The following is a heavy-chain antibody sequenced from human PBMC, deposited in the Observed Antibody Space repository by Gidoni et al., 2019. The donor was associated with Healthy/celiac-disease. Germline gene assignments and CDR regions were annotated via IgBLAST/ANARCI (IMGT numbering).Heavy chain of an antibody. V-gene: IGHV4-34*01. CDR2: INQSGST. CDR3: ARRITIFGVVLIKGISYYFDY. J-gene: IGHJ4*02. D-gene: IGHD3-3*01. Sequence: WIGEINQSGSTNYNPSRKSRVTISVDTSKNQFSLKLSSVTAADTAMYYCARRITIFGVVLIKGISYYFDYWGQGTLVTVSS.